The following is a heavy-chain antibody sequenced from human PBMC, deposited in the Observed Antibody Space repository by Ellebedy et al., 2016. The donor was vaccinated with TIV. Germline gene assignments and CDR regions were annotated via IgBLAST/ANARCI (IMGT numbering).Heavy chain of an antibody. CDR1: GFSLSTSRMS. D-gene: IGHD7-27*01. CDR2: IDWDDDK. V-gene: IGHV2-70*11. CDR3: ARPRPSGSQLNWGFDP. J-gene: IGHJ5*02. Sequence: SGPTLVKPTQTLTLTCTFSGFSLSTSRMSVSWIRQPPGKALEWLARIDWDDDKYYSTSLKTRLTISKDTSRNQVVLTMTNVDPVDTATYYCARPRPSGSQLNWGFDPWGQGTLVTVSS.